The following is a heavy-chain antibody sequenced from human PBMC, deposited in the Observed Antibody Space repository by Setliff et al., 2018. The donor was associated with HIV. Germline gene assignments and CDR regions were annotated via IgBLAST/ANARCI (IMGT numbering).Heavy chain of an antibody. CDR1: GASVNYNT. CDR3: ARGHCSGTNCYGVDYYGMDV. J-gene: IGHJ6*02. Sequence: PSETLSLTCSVSGASVNYNTWSWIRQAPGKGLQWLGFIYNSVTTNYNPSLKSRVSMSVDESKNQFSLKLTSVTAADTAVYYCARGHCSGTNCYGVDYYGMDVWGQGTTVTVSS. V-gene: IGHV4-59*02. CDR2: IYNSVTT. D-gene: IGHD2-2*01.